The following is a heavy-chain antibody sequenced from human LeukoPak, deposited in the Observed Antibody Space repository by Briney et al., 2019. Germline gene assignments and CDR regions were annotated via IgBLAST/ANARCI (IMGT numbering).Heavy chain of an antibody. J-gene: IGHJ4*02. CDR3: AREEYYYDSSGYLVGIGGDY. V-gene: IGHV1-18*01. Sequence: ASVKVSCKASGYTSTSYGISWVRQAPGQGLEWMGWISTYNGNTNYAQKLQGRVTMTTDTSTSTAYMELRSLRSDDTAVYYCAREEYYYDSSGYLVGIGGDYWGQGTLVTVSS. CDR2: ISTYNGNT. D-gene: IGHD3-22*01. CDR1: GYTSTSYG.